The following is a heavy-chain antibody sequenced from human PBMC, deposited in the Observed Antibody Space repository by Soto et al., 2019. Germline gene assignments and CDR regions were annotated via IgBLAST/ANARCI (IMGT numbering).Heavy chain of an antibody. D-gene: IGHD1-1*01. V-gene: IGHV5-51*01. Sequence: XESLTISCKGSGYSFTSYWIGLVRQMPGKGLEWMGIIYPGDSDTRYSPSFQGQVTISADKSISTAYLQWSSLKASDTAMYYCARLVIMETFDIWGQGTMVTVS. CDR3: ARLVIMETFDI. J-gene: IGHJ3*02. CDR2: IYPGDSDT. CDR1: GYSFTSYW.